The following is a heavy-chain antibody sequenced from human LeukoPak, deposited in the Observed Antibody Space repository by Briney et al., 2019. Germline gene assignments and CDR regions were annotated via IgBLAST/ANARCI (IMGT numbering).Heavy chain of an antibody. CDR2: IYYSGST. CDR1: GGSISSSSYY. J-gene: IGHJ5*02. V-gene: IGHV4-39*07. CDR3: ARESLTWLQSRTSWFDP. Sequence: PSETLSLTCTVSGGSISSSSYYWGWIRQPPGKGLEWIGRIYYSGSTYYNPSLKSRVTISVHTSKNQFSLRLSSVTAADTAVYYCARESLTWLQSRTSWFDPWGQGTLVTVSS. D-gene: IGHD5-24*01.